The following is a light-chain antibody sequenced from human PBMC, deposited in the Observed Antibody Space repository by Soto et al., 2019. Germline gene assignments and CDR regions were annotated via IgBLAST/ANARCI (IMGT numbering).Light chain of an antibody. CDR1: QSVSND. CDR3: QQYSNWPQT. J-gene: IGKJ1*01. V-gene: IGKV3-15*01. CDR2: GAS. Sequence: DIAMTQSPAILSVSPGERATLSCRASQSVSNDLAWYQQKPGQAPRLLIYGASSRATGIPARFSGSESGTEFTLTISSLQSEDFAVYFCQQYSNWPQTFGQGTKVEI.